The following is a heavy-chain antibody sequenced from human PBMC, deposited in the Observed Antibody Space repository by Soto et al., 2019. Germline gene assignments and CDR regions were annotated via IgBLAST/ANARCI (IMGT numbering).Heavy chain of an antibody. D-gene: IGHD5-18*01. J-gene: IGHJ4*02. Sequence: PGGSLRLSCAASGFTFDDYAMHWVRQAPGKGLEWVSGINWNTGSIGYADSVKGRFTISKDTAKNSLYLQMNSLRAEDTALYYCPKGLSGYSYGPFDYWGQGTLVTVSS. CDR1: GFTFDDYA. CDR3: PKGLSGYSYGPFDY. CDR2: INWNTGSI. V-gene: IGHV3-9*01.